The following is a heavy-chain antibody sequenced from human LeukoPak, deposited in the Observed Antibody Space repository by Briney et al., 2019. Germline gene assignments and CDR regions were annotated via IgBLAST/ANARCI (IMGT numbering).Heavy chain of an antibody. CDR1: RFTFSSYW. D-gene: IGHD1-26*01. Sequence: GGSLRLSCAASRFTFSSYWMHWVRQAPGKGLVWVSLIKSDGRSTMYADSVKGRFTISRDNAKNTLYLQMNSLRAEDTAVYYCARDRAYGMDVWGQGTTVTVSS. CDR3: ARDRAYGMDV. CDR2: IKSDGRST. V-gene: IGHV3-74*03. J-gene: IGHJ6*02.